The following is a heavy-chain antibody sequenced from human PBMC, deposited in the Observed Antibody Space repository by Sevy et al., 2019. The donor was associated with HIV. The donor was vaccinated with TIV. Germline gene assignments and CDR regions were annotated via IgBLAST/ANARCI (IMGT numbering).Heavy chain of an antibody. V-gene: IGHV3-30*02. CDR2: IRFDGNSK. J-gene: IGHJ4*02. CDR3: ARADCGGDCYLVFDY. CDR1: GFTFSTYG. D-gene: IGHD2-21*01. Sequence: GGSLRLSCAASGFTFSTYGMHWVRQAPGKGLAWVAFIRFDGNSKYYADSVKGRFTISRDNSKNTLDLQLNSLTAEDTAVYYCARADCGGDCYLVFDYRGQGTLVTVSS.